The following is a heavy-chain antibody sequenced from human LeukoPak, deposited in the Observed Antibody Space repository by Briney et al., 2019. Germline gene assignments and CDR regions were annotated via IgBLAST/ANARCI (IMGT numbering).Heavy chain of an antibody. CDR3: ARGGGRSYSDAFDI. Sequence: GGSLRLSCSASGLTFGSRNMQRVRQAPRKELEWVSFVSGSSTATQYADSEKGRFTISRDIGRKALYLQMNSLRDEDTAVYYCARGGGRSYSDAFDIWGQGTVVTVPS. CDR2: VSGSSTAT. J-gene: IGHJ3*02. CDR1: GLTFGSRN. V-gene: IGHV3-48*02. D-gene: IGHD1-26*01.